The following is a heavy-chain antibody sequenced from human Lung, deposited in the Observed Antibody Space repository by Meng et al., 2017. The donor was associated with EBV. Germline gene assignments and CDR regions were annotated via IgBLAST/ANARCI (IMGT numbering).Heavy chain of an antibody. CDR2: INISGIT. CDR3: AGGGTSSAPFDY. D-gene: IGHD2-2*01. J-gene: IGHJ4*02. CDR1: VVSGSGSS. V-gene: IGHV4-34*01. Sequence: GAGLFLRLLTPSCHAGVTVVSGSGSSWGWISHRPGKWLVLIGQINISGITNYTPSLKSRVTISVDTSKNQFSLSLNSVTVADTAVYYCAGGGTSSAPFDYWGQGTLVTVSS.